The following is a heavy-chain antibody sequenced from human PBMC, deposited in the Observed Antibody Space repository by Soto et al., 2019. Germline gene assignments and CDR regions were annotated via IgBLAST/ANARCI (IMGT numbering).Heavy chain of an antibody. CDR3: ARNKWFGEFANYYYGMDV. J-gene: IGHJ6*02. V-gene: IGHV4-39*01. CDR2: IYYSGST. D-gene: IGHD3-10*01. CDR1: GGSISSSSYY. Sequence: SETLSLTCTVSGGSISSSSYYWGWIRQPPGKGLEWIGGIYYSGSTYYNPSLKSRVTISVDTSKNQFSLKLSSVTAADTAVYYCARNKWFGEFANYYYGMDVWGQGTTVTVSS.